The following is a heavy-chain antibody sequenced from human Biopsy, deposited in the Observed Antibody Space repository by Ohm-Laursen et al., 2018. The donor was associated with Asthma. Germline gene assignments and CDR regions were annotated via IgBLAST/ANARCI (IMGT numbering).Heavy chain of an antibody. D-gene: IGHD6-19*01. CDR1: GGSISSFY. Sequence: GTLSLTCSVYGGSISSFYWSWIRQSPETGLEWMGYVYWTGSTNYNPSLKSRVTMSVDTSKNRMFLELTSVTAADTAIYYCVRAVRNEQWLAPFDYWGQGKPVTVSS. V-gene: IGHV4-59*01. CDR2: VYWTGST. CDR3: VRAVRNEQWLAPFDY. J-gene: IGHJ4*02.